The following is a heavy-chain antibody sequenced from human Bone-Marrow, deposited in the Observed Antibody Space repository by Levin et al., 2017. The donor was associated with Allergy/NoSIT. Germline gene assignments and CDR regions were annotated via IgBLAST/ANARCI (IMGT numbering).Heavy chain of an antibody. V-gene: IGHV3-23*01. CDR3: AKHEPPYFVSLNAFDI. D-gene: IGHD3-9*01. Sequence: PGGSLRLSCAASGFTFSDYTMNWVRQAPGKGLEWVASISNSGHTSNYEESVEGRFIISRDNSKNTVYLHMSSLRAEDTAVYYCAKHEPPYFVSLNAFDIWGQGTMVTVSS. J-gene: IGHJ3*02. CDR1: GFTFSDYT. CDR2: ISNSGHTS.